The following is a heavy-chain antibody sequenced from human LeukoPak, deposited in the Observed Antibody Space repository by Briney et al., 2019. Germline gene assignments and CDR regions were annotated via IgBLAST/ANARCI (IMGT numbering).Heavy chain of an antibody. Sequence: GGSLRLSCAASGFTISNNYMSGVRQAPGKGLEGVAVIYSGGTTHYADSVKGRFTIYRDNSKNTLYLQMNSLRVEDTAVYYCARETCSGGSCYSHYYGMDVWGQGTTVTVSS. D-gene: IGHD2-15*01. CDR3: ARETCSGGSCYSHYYGMDV. CDR2: IYSGGTT. CDR1: GFTISNNY. J-gene: IGHJ6*02. V-gene: IGHV3-66*01.